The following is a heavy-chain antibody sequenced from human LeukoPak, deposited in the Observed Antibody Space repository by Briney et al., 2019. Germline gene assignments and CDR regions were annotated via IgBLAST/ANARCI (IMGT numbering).Heavy chain of an antibody. CDR1: GYTFTSYG. V-gene: IGHV1-18*01. CDR2: IGTYKGNT. D-gene: IGHD3-10*01. CDR3: VRGSSSTYYGMDV. J-gene: IGHJ6*02. Sequence: GASVKVSCKASGYTFTSYGISWVRQAPGQGLEWMGWIGTYKGNTNYARNLRGRVTLTTDTSTSTAYMELRSLRSDDTAVYYCVRGSSSTYYGMDVWGQGTTVTVSS.